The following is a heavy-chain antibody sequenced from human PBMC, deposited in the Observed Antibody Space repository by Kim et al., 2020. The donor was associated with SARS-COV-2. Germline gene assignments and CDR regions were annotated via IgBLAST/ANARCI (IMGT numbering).Heavy chain of an antibody. CDR1: GGSFSGYY. J-gene: IGHJ4*02. V-gene: IGHV4-34*01. Sequence: SETLSLTCAVYGGSFSGYYWSWIRQPPGKGLEWIGEINHSGSTNYNPSLKSRVTISVDTSKNQFSLKLSSVTAADTAVYYCVRGLPYYYDSSGYSIFDYWGQGTLVTVSS. D-gene: IGHD3-22*01. CDR3: VRGLPYYYDSSGYSIFDY. CDR2: INHSGST.